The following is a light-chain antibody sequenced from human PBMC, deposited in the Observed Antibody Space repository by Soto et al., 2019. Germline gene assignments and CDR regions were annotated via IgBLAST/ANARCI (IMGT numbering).Light chain of an antibody. Sequence: DIQMTQSPSTLSASVGDRVTIACRASQSINNWLAWYQQRPGKAPKLLIFDASSLKSGVPSRFSGSGSGTEFTLTISRLQPDDVATYYCLQYSSHSWTFGQGTKVDIK. CDR3: LQYSSHSWT. V-gene: IGKV1-5*01. CDR1: QSINNW. CDR2: DAS. J-gene: IGKJ1*01.